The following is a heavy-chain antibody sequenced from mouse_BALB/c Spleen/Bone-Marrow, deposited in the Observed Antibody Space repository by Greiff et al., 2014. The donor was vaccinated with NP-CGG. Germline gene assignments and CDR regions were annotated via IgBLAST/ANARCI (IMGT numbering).Heavy chain of an antibody. J-gene: IGHJ3*01. D-gene: IGHD2-14*01. V-gene: IGHV1-39*01. CDR3: AISIEYRPLVY. Sequence: EVQLQQSGPELKKPGASVKISCKASGYSFTGYNMNWVKQNNGKSLEWIGNIDPYYGGISYNQKFKGKATLTVDKSSNTAYMQLKSLTSEDSAIYYCAISIEYRPLVYWGQGTLVTVSA. CDR1: GYSFTGYN. CDR2: IDPYYGGI.